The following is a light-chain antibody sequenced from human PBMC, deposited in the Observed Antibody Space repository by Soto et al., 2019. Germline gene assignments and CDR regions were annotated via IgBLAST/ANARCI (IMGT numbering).Light chain of an antibody. CDR3: QQYTTYWT. Sequence: DSQMTQAPSILSASVGDRVTITCRASQSISSWLAWYQQKPGKAPXXLVHKASHLESGVPSRFSGSGSGTEFTLTISSMHPNDYATYYCQQYTTYWTFGQGTKVDIK. V-gene: IGKV1-5*03. J-gene: IGKJ1*01. CDR2: KAS. CDR1: QSISSW.